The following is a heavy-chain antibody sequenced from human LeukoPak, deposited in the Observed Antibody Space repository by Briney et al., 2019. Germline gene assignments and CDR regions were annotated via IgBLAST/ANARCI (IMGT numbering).Heavy chain of an antibody. Sequence: GGSLRLSCAASGFTFSDYYMSWVRQAPGKGLEWVSVIYSGGSTYYADSVKGRFTISRDNSKNTLYLQMNSLRAEDTAVYYCARGGGSGSYYYYYYMDVWGKGTTVTISS. CDR3: ARGGGSGSYYYYYYMDV. CDR2: IYSGGST. V-gene: IGHV3-66*01. J-gene: IGHJ6*03. D-gene: IGHD3-10*01. CDR1: GFTFSDYY.